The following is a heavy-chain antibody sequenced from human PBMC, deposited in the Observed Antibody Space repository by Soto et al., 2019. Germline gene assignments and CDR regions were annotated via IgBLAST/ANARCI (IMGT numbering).Heavy chain of an antibody. CDR2: ISAYNGNT. CDR3: TRSGYYSPTYY. J-gene: IGHJ4*02. CDR1: GYTFTSYG. D-gene: IGHD3-22*01. Sequence: QVQLVQSGAEVKKPGASVKVSCKASGYTFTSYGISWVRQAPGQGLEWMGWISAYNGNTKYAQNLQGRVTMTTDTSTSTVYMELRSLISDDTAVYFCTRSGYYSPTYYWGQGTLVTVSS. V-gene: IGHV1-18*01.